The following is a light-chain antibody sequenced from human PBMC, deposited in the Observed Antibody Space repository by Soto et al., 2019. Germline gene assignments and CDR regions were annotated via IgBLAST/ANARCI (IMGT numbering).Light chain of an antibody. CDR2: GGS. J-gene: IGKJ4*01. V-gene: IGKV1-39*01. CDR3: QQTYSTFVS. Sequence: DIQMTQSPSSLSASVGDRVTITCRASQSIGSYLNWYQRKPGKAPNLLIHGGSILQSGVPPRFSGGGGGTDFTLTISSLQPEDFGTYYCQQTYSTFVSFGGGTKVDIK. CDR1: QSIGSY.